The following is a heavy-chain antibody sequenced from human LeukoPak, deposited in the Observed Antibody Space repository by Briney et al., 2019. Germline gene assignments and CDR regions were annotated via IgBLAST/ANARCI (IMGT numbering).Heavy chain of an antibody. CDR1: GFTFSSYA. D-gene: IGHD6-19*01. CDR3: AKMSYEVAGKPYLDY. Sequence: GGSLRLSCAASGFTFSSYAMSWVRQAPGKGLEWVSAISGDGGSTYYADSVKGRFTIFRDTSKNILYLQMNSLRAEDTAVYYCAKMSYEVAGKPYLDYWGQGTLVTVSS. V-gene: IGHV3-23*01. J-gene: IGHJ4*02. CDR2: ISGDGGST.